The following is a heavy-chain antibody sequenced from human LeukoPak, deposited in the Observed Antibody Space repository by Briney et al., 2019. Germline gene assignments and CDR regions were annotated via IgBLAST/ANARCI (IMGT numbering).Heavy chain of an antibody. CDR3: ARDRGSGTPTYYFDY. CDR2: MSYDGRNA. J-gene: IGHJ4*02. CDR1: GYSFNNYA. V-gene: IGHV3-30*04. D-gene: IGHD3-10*01. Sequence: GGSLRLSCAASGYSFNNYAMYWVRQAPGKGLEWVTVMSYDGRNAFYADSVKGRFTISRDNSKNTLYLQMVSLGAEDTAVYYCARDRGSGTPTYYFDYWGQGTLVTVSS.